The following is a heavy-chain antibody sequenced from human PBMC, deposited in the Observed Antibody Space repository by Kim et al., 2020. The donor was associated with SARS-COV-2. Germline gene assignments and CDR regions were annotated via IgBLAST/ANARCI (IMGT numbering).Heavy chain of an antibody. D-gene: IGHD1-1*01. J-gene: IGHJ2*01. CDR2: ISSSGSTI. CDR3: ARDHLGTYFHWYFDL. V-gene: IGHV3-48*03. Sequence: GGSLRLSCAASGFTFSSYEMNWVRQAPGKGLEWVSYISSSGSTIYYADSVKGRFTISRDNAKNSLYLQMNSLRAEDTAVYYCARDHLGTYFHWYFDLWGRGTLVTVSS. CDR1: GFTFSSYE.